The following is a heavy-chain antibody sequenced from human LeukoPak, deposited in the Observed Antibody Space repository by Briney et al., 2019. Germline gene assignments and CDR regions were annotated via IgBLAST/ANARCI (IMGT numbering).Heavy chain of an antibody. V-gene: IGHV3-7*04. Sequence: GGFLRLSCAASGFTFSNYWMSWVRQAPGKGLEWVANINQDGSEKYYVDSVKGRFTISRDNAKNSLYLQMNSLRAEDTAVYYCARESDSSGFGAFDIWGQGTMVTVSS. D-gene: IGHD3-22*01. CDR2: INQDGSEK. CDR1: GFTFSNYW. J-gene: IGHJ3*02. CDR3: ARESDSSGFGAFDI.